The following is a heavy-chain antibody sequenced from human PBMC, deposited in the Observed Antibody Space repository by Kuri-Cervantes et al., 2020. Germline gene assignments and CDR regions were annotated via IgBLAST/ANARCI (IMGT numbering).Heavy chain of an antibody. V-gene: IGHV4-59*01. J-gene: IGHJ4*02. CDR3: ARANYIWGSYVG. Sequence: SETLSLTCSISSGSISTYYWSWIRQPPGKGLEWIGDIVNTGSTNYRPSLKSRVIMSVDTSKNQFSLRLSSVTAADMAVYYCARANYIWGSYVGWGQGTLVTVSS. D-gene: IGHD3-16*01. CDR2: IVNTGST. CDR1: SGSISTYY.